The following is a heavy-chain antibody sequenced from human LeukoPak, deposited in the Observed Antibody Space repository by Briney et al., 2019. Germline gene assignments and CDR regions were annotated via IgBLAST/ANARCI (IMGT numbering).Heavy chain of an antibody. CDR3: ARDAREWELLGGGLAFDY. CDR2: ISYDGSNK. CDR1: GFTFSSYD. D-gene: IGHD1-26*01. Sequence: PGGSLRLSCAASGFTFSSYDMTWVRQAPGKGLEWVAVISYDGSNKYYADSVKGRFTISRDNSKNTLYLQMNSLRAEDTAVYYCARDAREWELLGGGLAFDYWGQGTLVTVSS. J-gene: IGHJ4*02. V-gene: IGHV3-30*03.